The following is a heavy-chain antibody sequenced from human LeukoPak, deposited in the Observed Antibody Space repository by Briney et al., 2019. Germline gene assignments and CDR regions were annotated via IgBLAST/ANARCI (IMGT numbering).Heavy chain of an antibody. D-gene: IGHD3-22*01. Sequence: TVKVSCKASGGTFSSYAISWVRQAPGQGLDWMGRIIPIFGTANYAQKFQGRVTITTDESTSTAYMELSSLRSEDTAVYYCARPYNYYDSSGYDYWGQGTLVTVSS. CDR1: GGTFSSYA. CDR2: IIPIFGTA. V-gene: IGHV1-69*05. CDR3: ARPYNYYDSSGYDY. J-gene: IGHJ4*02.